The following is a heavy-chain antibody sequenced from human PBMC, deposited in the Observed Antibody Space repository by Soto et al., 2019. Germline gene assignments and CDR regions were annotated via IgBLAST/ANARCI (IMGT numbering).Heavy chain of an antibody. CDR1: GGTFSTYT. D-gene: IGHD2-15*01. J-gene: IGHJ4*02. CDR2: ISPGIDIR. Sequence: QVQLVQSGAEVKKPGSSVKVSCKASGGTFSTYTLYWVRQAHGQGLEWMGGISPGIDIRDYAQKFQGRVTITSDEATSTVYMQLRPPISEDTALYYCAGGMCFGGSCYLDVWGQGTLVTVSS. V-gene: IGHV1-69*16. CDR3: AGGMCFGGSCYLDV.